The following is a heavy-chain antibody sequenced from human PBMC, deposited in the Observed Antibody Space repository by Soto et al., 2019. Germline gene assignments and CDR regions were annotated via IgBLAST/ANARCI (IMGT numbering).Heavy chain of an antibody. CDR1: GFTFSSYS. D-gene: IGHD3-22*01. V-gene: IGHV3-21*01. Sequence: GGSPRLSCAASGFTFSSYSMNWVRQAPGKGLEWVSSISSSSSYIYYADSVKGRFTISRDNAKNSLYLQMNSLRAEDTAVYYCAREGGYKPYYFDYWGQGTPVTVSS. J-gene: IGHJ4*02. CDR2: ISSSSSYI. CDR3: AREGGYKPYYFDY.